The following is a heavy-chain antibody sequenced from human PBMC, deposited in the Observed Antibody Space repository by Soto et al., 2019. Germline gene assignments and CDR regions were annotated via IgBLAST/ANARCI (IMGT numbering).Heavy chain of an antibody. CDR2: ISGSGLST. V-gene: IGHV3-23*01. D-gene: IGHD4-17*01. J-gene: IGHJ4*02. CDR1: GFTFSSYA. CDR3: AKMTTRRFDY. Sequence: LRLSCAASGFTFSSYAMIWVRQAPGKGLEWVSGISGSGLSTNYADSVKGRFTVSRDNSKNTLYLQMNSLRAEDTAVYYCAKMTTRRFDYWGQGTLVTVSS.